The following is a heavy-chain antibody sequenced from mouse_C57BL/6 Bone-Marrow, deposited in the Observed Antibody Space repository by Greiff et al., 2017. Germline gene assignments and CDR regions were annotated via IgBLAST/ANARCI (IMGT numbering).Heavy chain of an antibody. CDR3: AMYYYGNSPAWFAY. V-gene: IGHV1-26*01. J-gene: IGHJ3*01. CDR1: GYTFTDYY. Sequence: EVQLQQSGPELVKPGASVKISCKASGYTFTDYYMNWVKQSHGKSLEWIGDINPNNGGTSYNQKFKGKATLTVDKSSSTAYMELRSLTSEDTAVDCCAMYYYGNSPAWFAYWGQGTLVTVSA. D-gene: IGHD1-1*01. CDR2: INPNNGGT.